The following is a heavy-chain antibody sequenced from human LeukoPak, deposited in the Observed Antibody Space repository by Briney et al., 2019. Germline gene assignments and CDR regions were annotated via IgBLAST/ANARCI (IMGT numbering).Heavy chain of an antibody. D-gene: IGHD2-15*01. CDR3: GSSKDGYIDY. CDR2: ISTDGTTA. J-gene: IGHJ4*02. CDR1: GLTFVKHY. V-gene: IGHV3-74*01. Sequence: GGSLRLSCAASGLTFVKHYLNSVRQAPGTGLLWVSRISTDGTTALYADSVRGRFTISRDNAKNTLYLQMNSLRGEDTAVYYCGSSKDGYIDYWGQGTLVTVSS.